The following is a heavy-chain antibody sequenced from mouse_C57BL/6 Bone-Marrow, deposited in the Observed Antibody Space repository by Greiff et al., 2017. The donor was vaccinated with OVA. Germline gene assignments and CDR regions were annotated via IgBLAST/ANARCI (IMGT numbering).Heavy chain of an antibody. V-gene: IGHV1-80*01. CDR2: IYPGDGDT. J-gene: IGHJ2*01. CDR1: GYAFSSYW. CDR3: ATTGYFDY. Sequence: VKLVESGAELVKPGASVKISCKASGYAFSSYWMNWVKQRPGKGLEWIGQIYPGDGDTNYNGKFKGKATLTADKSSTTAYMQLSSLTSEDSAVYFCATTGYFDYWGQGTTLTVSS. D-gene: IGHD4-1*02.